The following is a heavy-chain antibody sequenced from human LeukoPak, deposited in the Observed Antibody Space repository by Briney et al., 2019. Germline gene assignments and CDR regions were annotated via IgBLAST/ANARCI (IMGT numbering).Heavy chain of an antibody. CDR2: IIPILGIA. V-gene: IGHV1-69*04. D-gene: IGHD3-9*01. CDR3: ATGLRYPGVSADY. CDR1: GGTFSSYA. J-gene: IGHJ4*02. Sequence: ASVKVSCKASGGTFSSYAISWVRQAPGQGLEWMGRIIPILGIANYAQKFQGRVTMTEDTSTDTAYMELSSLRSEDTAVYYCATGLRYPGVSADYWGQGTLVTVSS.